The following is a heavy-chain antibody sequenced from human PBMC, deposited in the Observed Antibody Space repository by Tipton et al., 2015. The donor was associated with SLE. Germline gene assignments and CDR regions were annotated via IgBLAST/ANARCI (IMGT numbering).Heavy chain of an antibody. V-gene: IGHV4-4*07. CDR2: LYPSGGT. Sequence: TLSLTCTVSGGSIRNYYWSWIRQPAGKGLEWIGRLYPSGGTNYNPSLKSRVTISVDTSKNQFSLRVSSVIAADTAVYYCARMFRAASGGFDYWGQGTLVTVSS. CDR3: ARMFRAASGGFDY. CDR1: GGSIRNYY. D-gene: IGHD6-13*01. J-gene: IGHJ4*02.